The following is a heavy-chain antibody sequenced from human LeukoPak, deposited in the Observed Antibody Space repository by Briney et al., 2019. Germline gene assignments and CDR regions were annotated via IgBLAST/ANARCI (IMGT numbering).Heavy chain of an antibody. V-gene: IGHV1-46*01. CDR1: GYTFTSYY. CDR2: INSSDGYT. D-gene: IGHD3-22*01. CDR3: VRPQLDGSGYFSFDC. J-gene: IGHJ4*02. Sequence: GASVRVSCKASGYTFTSYYMHWVRQAPGQGLEWMGIINSSDGYTRYAQRFQDRVTMTRDMSTSTVCLELSSLRSEDTAVYYCVRPQLDGSGYFSFDCWGQGTLVTVSS.